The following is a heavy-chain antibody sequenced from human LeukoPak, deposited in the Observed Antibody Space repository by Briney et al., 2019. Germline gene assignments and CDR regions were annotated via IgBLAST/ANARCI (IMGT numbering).Heavy chain of an antibody. CDR1: GGTFSSYA. CDR3: ASGSGRRVAAAGYYFDY. CDR2: IIPIFGTA. V-gene: IGHV1-69*13. J-gene: IGHJ4*02. D-gene: IGHD6-13*01. Sequence: SVKVSCKASGGTFSSYAISWVRQAPGQGLEWMGGIIPIFGTANYAQKFQGRVTITADESTSTAYMELSSLRSEDTAVYYCASGSGRRVAAAGYYFDYWGQGTPVTVSS.